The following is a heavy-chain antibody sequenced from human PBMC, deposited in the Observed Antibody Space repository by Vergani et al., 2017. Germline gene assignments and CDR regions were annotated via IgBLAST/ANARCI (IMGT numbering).Heavy chain of an antibody. Sequence: EVQLVESGGGLVKPGGSLRLSCAASGFTFSSYSMNWVRQAPGKGLEWVSSISSSSSYIYYADSVKGRFTISRDNAKNSLYLQRNSLRAEDTAVYYCARDLGGYSYGCYGYWGQGTLVTVSS. CDR2: ISSSSSYI. J-gene: IGHJ4*02. V-gene: IGHV3-21*01. D-gene: IGHD5-18*01. CDR1: GFTFSSYS. CDR3: ARDLGGYSYGCYGY.